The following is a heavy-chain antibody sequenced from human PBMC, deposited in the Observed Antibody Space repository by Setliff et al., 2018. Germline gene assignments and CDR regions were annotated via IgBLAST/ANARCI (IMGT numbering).Heavy chain of an antibody. J-gene: IGHJ4*02. CDR3: ATEKFPGDWGDY. D-gene: IGHD2-21*01. CDR1: GYTFTDYY. Sequence: GASVKVSCKVSGYTFTDYYMHWVQQAPGKGLEWMGLVDPEDGETIYAEKFQGRVTITADTSTDTAYMEVTGLRSDDTAVYYCATEKFPGDWGDYWGQGTLVTVSS. V-gene: IGHV1-69-2*01. CDR2: VDPEDGET.